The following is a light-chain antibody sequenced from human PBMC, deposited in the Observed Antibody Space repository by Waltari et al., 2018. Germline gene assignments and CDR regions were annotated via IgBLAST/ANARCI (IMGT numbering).Light chain of an antibody. CDR3: QSYDSSLSGSRV. Sequence: QSVLTPPPSVSGAPGPRVTIPCTGSSSNIRAGFDVHWYQQLPGTAPKLLIYGNSNRPSGVPDRFSGSKSGTSASLAITGLQAEDEADYYCQSYDSSLSGSRVFGGGTKLTVL. CDR1: SSNIRAGFD. J-gene: IGLJ2*01. CDR2: GNS. V-gene: IGLV1-40*01.